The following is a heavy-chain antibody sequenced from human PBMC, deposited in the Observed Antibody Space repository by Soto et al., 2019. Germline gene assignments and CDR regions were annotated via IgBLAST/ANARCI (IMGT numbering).Heavy chain of an antibody. CDR3: AIQQLVRDYYYGMDV. D-gene: IGHD6-6*01. V-gene: IGHV4-4*02. CDR2: IYHSGST. J-gene: IGHJ6*02. Sequence: QVQLQESGPGLVKPSGTLSLTCAVSGGSISSSNWWSWVRQPPGKGLGWIGEIYHSGSTNYNPSLKSRVTISVDKSKNQFSLKLSSVTAADTAVYYCAIQQLVRDYYYGMDVWGQGTTVTVSS. CDR1: GGSISSSNW.